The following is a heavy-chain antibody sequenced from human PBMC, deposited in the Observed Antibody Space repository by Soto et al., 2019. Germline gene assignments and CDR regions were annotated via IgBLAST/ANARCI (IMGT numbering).Heavy chain of an antibody. V-gene: IGHV4-31*03. Sequence: PSDTLSLTCTVSGGSIDNAGYYWTGILQHPRKGLEWIGYIYYSGNTFYNPSLKSRVSISVDTSKNQFSLNLTSVTAADTAVFYWARADWSGGIDCWGHGTLVTVSS. CDR2: IYYSGNT. CDR1: GGSIDNAGYY. CDR3: ARADWSGGIDC. D-gene: IGHD3-3*01. J-gene: IGHJ4*01.